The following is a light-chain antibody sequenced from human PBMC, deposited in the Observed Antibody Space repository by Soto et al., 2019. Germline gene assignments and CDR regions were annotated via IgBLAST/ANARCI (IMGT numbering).Light chain of an antibody. V-gene: IGLV7-46*01. Sequence: QAVVTHEPSLTVSPGGTVTLSCRHNTGAVTNCDYPHWFQQRPRQAPRKLIYDATDKRPWAPVRLSGSLLGDQPALTLSGAQYEDEAEYYCLIFFSGVSVLGLGTTVTVL. J-gene: IGLJ1*01. CDR3: LIFFSGVSV. CDR2: DAT. CDR1: TGAVTNCDY.